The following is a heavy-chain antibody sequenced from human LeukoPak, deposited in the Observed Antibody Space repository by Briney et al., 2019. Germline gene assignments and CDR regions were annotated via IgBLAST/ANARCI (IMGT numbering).Heavy chain of an antibody. CDR2: IIPILGIA. CDR1: GGTFSSYT. V-gene: IGHV1-69*02. CDR3: ARGFLGYCSGGSCYWFDP. D-gene: IGHD2-15*01. J-gene: IGHJ5*02. Sequence: SVEVSCKASGGTFSSYTISWVRQAPGQGLEWMGRIIPILGIANYAQKFQGRVTITADKSTGTAYMELSSLRSEDTAVYYCARGFLGYCSGGSCYWFDPWGQGTLVTVSS.